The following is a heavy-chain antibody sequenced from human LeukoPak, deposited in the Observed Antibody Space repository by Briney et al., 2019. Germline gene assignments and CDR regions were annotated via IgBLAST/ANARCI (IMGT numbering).Heavy chain of an antibody. Sequence: GASVKVSCKASGYTFTSYGISWVRQAPGQGLEWMGWISAYNGNTNYAQKLQGRVTMTTDTSTSTAYMELRSLRSDDTAVYYCAGDLHYGGGYPDAFDIWGQGTMVTVSS. CDR2: ISAYNGNT. CDR1: GYTFTSYG. V-gene: IGHV1-18*01. J-gene: IGHJ3*02. D-gene: IGHD4-23*01. CDR3: AGDLHYGGGYPDAFDI.